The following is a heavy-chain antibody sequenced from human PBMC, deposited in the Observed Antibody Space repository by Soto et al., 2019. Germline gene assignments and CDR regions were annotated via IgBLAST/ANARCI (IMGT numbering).Heavy chain of an antibody. J-gene: IGHJ4*02. V-gene: IGHV3-48*03. CDR1: GFTFSSYE. Sequence: EVQLVESGGGLVQPGGSLRLSCAASGFTFSSYEMNWVRQAPGKGLEWVSYISSSGSTIYYADSVKGRFTISRDNAKNSLYLQMNSLRAEDTAVYYCARDGGWIQHYYDSSGFDYWGQGTLVTVSS. CDR3: ARDGGWIQHYYDSSGFDY. CDR2: ISSSGSTI. D-gene: IGHD3-22*01.